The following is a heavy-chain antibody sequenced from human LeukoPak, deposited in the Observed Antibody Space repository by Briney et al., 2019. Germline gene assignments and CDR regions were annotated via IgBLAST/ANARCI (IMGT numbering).Heavy chain of an antibody. CDR3: AKGTNSVAYYDFWSGYYLNWFDP. J-gene: IGHJ5*02. Sequence: PGGSLRLSCAASGFTFSSYAMSWVRQAPGKGLEWVSAISGSGGSTYYADSVKGRFTTSRDNSKNTLYLQMNSLRAEDTAVYYCAKGTNSVAYYDFWSGYYLNWFDPWGQGTLVTVSS. CDR2: ISGSGGST. CDR1: GFTFSSYA. V-gene: IGHV3-23*01. D-gene: IGHD3-3*01.